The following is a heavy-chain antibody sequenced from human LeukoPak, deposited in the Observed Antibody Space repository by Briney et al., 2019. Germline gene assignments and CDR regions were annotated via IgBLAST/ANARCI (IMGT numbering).Heavy chain of an antibody. Sequence: SETLSLTCAVYGGSFSGYSWSWIRQPPGKGLEWIGYIYYSGSTYYNPSLKSRVTISVDTSKNQFSLKLSSVTAADTAVYYCARSIAAAWYGTYYYYYMDVWGKGTTVTVSS. CDR3: ARSIAAAWYGTYYYYYMDV. CDR2: IYYSGST. D-gene: IGHD6-13*01. V-gene: IGHV4-30-4*07. J-gene: IGHJ6*03. CDR1: GGSFSGYS.